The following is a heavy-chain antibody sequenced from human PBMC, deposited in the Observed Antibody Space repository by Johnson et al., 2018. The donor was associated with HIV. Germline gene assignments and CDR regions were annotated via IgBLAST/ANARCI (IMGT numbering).Heavy chain of an antibody. CDR1: GFTFDVYD. J-gene: IGHJ3*02. D-gene: IGHD3-16*01. CDR2: ITWNSGNI. CDR3: ARAGDYDAFDI. Sequence: VHLVESGGGLLQPGRSLRLSCAASGFTFDVYDMHWVRQAPGKGLEWVSGITWNSGNIAYEDSVKGRFTISRDNAKNSLYLQMNSLRAEDTALYYCARAGDYDAFDIWGQGTMVTVSS. V-gene: IGHV3-9*01.